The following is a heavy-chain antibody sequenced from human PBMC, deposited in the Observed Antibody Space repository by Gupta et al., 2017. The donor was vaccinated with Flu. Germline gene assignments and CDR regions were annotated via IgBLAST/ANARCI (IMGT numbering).Heavy chain of an antibody. CDR1: GFNFWSYE. CDR2: ISSREIT. V-gene: IGHV3-48*03. J-gene: IGHJ4*02. CDR3: ARGHWDN. Sequence: EVQLVESGGGLVQPGGSLRLSRAASGFNFWSYEMSWVRQAPGRGLEWVSFISSREITYYTDPVRGRFTISRDNANNSLYLQMSSLRDEDTAVYYCARGHWDNWGQGTLVTVSS.